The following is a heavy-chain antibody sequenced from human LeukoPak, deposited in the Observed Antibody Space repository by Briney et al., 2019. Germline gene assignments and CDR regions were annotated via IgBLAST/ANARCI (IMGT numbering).Heavy chain of an antibody. V-gene: IGHV3-30*03. J-gene: IGHJ3*02. CDR2: ISYDGSNK. CDR1: GFTFSSYG. CDR3: ARDLGSDAFDI. Sequence: GGSLRLSCAASGFTFSSYGMHWVRQAPGKGLEWVAVISYDGSNKYYADSVKGRFTISRDNSKNTLYLQMNSLRAEDTAVYYCARDLGSDAFDIWGQGTMVTVSS. D-gene: IGHD2-15*01.